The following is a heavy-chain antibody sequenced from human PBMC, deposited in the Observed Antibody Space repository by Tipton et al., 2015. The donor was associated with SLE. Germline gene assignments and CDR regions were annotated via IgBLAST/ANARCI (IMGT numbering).Heavy chain of an antibody. Sequence: TLSLTCTVSGGSISSYYWSWIRQHPGKGLEWIGNVYYSGTTNYNPSLKSRVTISINTSKNQFSLKLSSVTAADTAVYYCARGRPLGQFDYWGQGTLATVSS. CDR1: GGSISSYY. J-gene: IGHJ4*02. CDR2: VYYSGTT. D-gene: IGHD7-27*01. V-gene: IGHV4-59*01. CDR3: ARGRPLGQFDY.